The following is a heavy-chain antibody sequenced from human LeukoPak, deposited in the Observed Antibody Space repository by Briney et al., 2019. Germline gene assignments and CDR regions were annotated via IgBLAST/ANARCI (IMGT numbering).Heavy chain of an antibody. V-gene: IGHV4-31*03. D-gene: IGHD1-26*01. CDR1: GGSISSGGYY. CDR3: ARVVGATPDNYFDY. CDR2: IYYSGST. Sequence: PSETLSLTCTVSGGSISSGGYYWSWIRQHPGEGLEWIGYIYYSGSTYYNPSLKSRVTISVDTSKNQFSLKLSSVTAADTAVYYCARVVGATPDNYFDYWGQGTLVTVSS. J-gene: IGHJ4*02.